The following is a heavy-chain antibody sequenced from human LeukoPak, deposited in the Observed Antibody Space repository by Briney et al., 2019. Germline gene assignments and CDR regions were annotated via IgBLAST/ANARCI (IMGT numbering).Heavy chain of an antibody. CDR1: GGTFNTYA. Sequence: VASVKVSCKASGGTFNTYAISWVRQAPGQGREWMGWINPNSGGTNYAQKFQGRVTMTRDTSISTAYMELSSLRSDDTAVYYCAREEGYCSTTSCSAPFDYWGQGALVTVSS. CDR2: INPNSGGT. CDR3: AREEGYCSTTSCSAPFDY. V-gene: IGHV1-2*02. D-gene: IGHD2-2*01. J-gene: IGHJ4*02.